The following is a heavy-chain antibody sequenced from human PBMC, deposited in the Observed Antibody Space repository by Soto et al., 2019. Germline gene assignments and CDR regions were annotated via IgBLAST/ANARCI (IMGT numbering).Heavy chain of an antibody. CDR3: ARSLVATFLDY. V-gene: IGHV3-53*01. Sequence: EASLRLSCSASGFTVSSNSMSWVRQAPGKGLEWVSVIYSGGSTYYADSVKGRFTISRDNSKNTLYLQMNSLRAEDTAVYYCARSLVATFLDYWGQGTLVTV. CDR1: GFTVSSNS. J-gene: IGHJ4*02. D-gene: IGHD5-12*01. CDR2: IYSGGST.